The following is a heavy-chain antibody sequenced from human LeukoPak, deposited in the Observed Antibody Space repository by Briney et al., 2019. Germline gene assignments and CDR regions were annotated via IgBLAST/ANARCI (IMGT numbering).Heavy chain of an antibody. CDR3: ARLWGYCSGGSC. CDR1: GFTFSSYA. J-gene: IGHJ4*02. Sequence: PGRSLRLSCAASGFTFSSYAMHWVRQAPGKGLEWVAVISYDGSNKYYADSVKGRFTISRDNSKNTLYLQMNSLRAEDTAVYYCARLWGYCSGGSCWGQGTLVTVSS. V-gene: IGHV3-30-3*01. CDR2: ISYDGSNK. D-gene: IGHD2-15*01.